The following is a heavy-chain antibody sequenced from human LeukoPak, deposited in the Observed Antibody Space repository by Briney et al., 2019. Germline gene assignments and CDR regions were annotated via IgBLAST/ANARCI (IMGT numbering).Heavy chain of an antibody. J-gene: IGHJ4*02. CDR3: ARDRHWNQGNFDY. V-gene: IGHV1-2*02. D-gene: IGHD1-1*01. CDR2: INPNSGDT. CDR1: GYTFTDYY. Sequence: ASVTVSCKASGYTFTDYYIHWVRQAPGQGLEWMGWINPNSGDTNYAQKFRGRVTMTRDTSINTAFMELSRLRSDDTAVYYCARDRHWNQGNFDYWGQGTLVTVSS.